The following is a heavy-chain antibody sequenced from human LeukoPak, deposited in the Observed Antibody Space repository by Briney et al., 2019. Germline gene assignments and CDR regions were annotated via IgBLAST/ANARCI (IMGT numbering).Heavy chain of an antibody. Sequence: ASVKVSCTASGYTFTGYYMHWVRQAPGPGLEWMGWINPNSGGTNYAQKFQGRVTMTRDTSISTAYMELSRLRSDDTAVYYCARGATVTTYHYYYMDVWGKGTTVTVSS. V-gene: IGHV1-2*02. CDR3: ARGATVTTYHYYYMDV. J-gene: IGHJ6*03. CDR2: INPNSGGT. CDR1: GYTFTGYY. D-gene: IGHD4-11*01.